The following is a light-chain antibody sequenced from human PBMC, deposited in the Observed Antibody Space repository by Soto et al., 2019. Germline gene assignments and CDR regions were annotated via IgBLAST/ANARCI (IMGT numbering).Light chain of an antibody. CDR2: DTS. Sequence: EFVFTQSPGTLSLSPGERATLSCRASQSLTNSFIAWYQQRPGQAPRLLIYDTSSRASGIPDRFSGSGSGTDFTLTISRLETEDFAVFYCQQDGTSEIIFGQGTRLEI. CDR1: QSLTNSF. V-gene: IGKV3-20*01. J-gene: IGKJ5*01. CDR3: QQDGTSEII.